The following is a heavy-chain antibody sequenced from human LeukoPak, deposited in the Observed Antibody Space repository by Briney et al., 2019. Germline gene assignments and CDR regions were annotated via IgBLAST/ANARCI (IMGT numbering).Heavy chain of an antibody. CDR1: GFTFSNYG. J-gene: IGHJ4*02. CDR2: LRYVGTNN. Sequence: GGSLRLSCAASGFTFSNYGMLWVRQAPGKGLEWVAFLRYVGTNNYYVNSVMGRFTISKDNSKNTLYLQMNSLRAEDTAVFYCATFPYYFDSSGSYYFDFWGQGTLVTVSS. CDR3: ATFPYYFDSSGSYYFDF. V-gene: IGHV3-30*02. D-gene: IGHD3-22*01.